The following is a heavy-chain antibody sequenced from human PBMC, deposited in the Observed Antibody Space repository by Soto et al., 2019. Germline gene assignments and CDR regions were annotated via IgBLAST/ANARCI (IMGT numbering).Heavy chain of an antibody. Sequence: EVQLVESGGGLVKPGGSLRLSCAASGFTFSNAWMNWVRQAPGKGLEWVDRIKSKTDGGTTDYAAPVKGRFTISRDDSKNTLYLQMNSLKTEDTAVYYCTTGYYYDSSGHAIDYWGQGTLVTVSS. CDR2: IKSKTDGGTT. D-gene: IGHD3-22*01. CDR3: TTGYYYDSSGHAIDY. J-gene: IGHJ4*02. V-gene: IGHV3-15*07. CDR1: GFTFSNAW.